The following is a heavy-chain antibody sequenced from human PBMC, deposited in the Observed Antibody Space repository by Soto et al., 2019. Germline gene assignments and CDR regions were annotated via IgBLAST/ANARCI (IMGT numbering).Heavy chain of an antibody. D-gene: IGHD7-27*01. V-gene: IGHV3-30-3*01. CDR1: GFTFSSYA. CDR2: ISDDGSNK. Sequence: QVQLVESGGGVVQPGRSLRLSCAASGFTFSSYAMHWVRQAPGKGLEWVAVISDDGSNKYYADSVKGRFTICRDISKNTLYLQMNSLRAEDTAVYYCASSGVNYYYYGMDVWGQGTTVTVSS. J-gene: IGHJ6*02. CDR3: ASSGVNYYYYGMDV.